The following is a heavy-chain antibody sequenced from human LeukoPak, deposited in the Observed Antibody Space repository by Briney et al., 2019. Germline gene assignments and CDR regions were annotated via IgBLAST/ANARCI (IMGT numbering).Heavy chain of an antibody. V-gene: IGHV3-21*01. CDR3: ASARGIAARLGFDY. J-gene: IGHJ4*02. CDR1: GFTFSTYN. CDR2: VSSSGSNI. Sequence: PGGSLRLSCTASGFTFSTYNMNWVRQAPGKGLEWVSSVSSSGSNIYYADSVKGRFTISRDNAKNSLYLQMNSLRAEDTAVYYCASARGIAARLGFDYWGQGTLVTVSS. D-gene: IGHD6-6*01.